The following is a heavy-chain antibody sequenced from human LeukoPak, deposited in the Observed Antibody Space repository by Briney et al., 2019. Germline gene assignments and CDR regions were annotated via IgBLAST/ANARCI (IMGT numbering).Heavy chain of an antibody. CDR3: AIHPSDSSGYFSY. Sequence: ASVKVSCTASGYTFSSCAINWVRQAPGQGLEYMGWIDTKTGNPTYAQGFTGRFVFSLDTSVSTAYLQISSLKAEDTAVYYCAIHPSDSSGYFSYWGQGTLVTVSS. CDR1: GYTFSSCA. J-gene: IGHJ4*02. CDR2: IDTKTGNP. D-gene: IGHD3-22*01. V-gene: IGHV7-4-1*02.